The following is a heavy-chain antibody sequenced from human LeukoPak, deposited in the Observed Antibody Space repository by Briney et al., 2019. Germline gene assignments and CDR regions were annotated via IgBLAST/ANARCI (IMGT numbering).Heavy chain of an antibody. CDR2: ISGSGGST. CDR1: GFTFSSYA. J-gene: IGHJ4*02. Sequence: GGSLRPSCAASGFTFSSYAMSWVRQAPGKGLEWVSAISGSGGSTYYADSVKGRFTISRDNSKNTLYLQMNSLRAEDTAVYYCAKDPGSYALGHLDYWGQGTLVTVSS. D-gene: IGHD1-26*01. CDR3: AKDPGSYALGHLDY. V-gene: IGHV3-23*01.